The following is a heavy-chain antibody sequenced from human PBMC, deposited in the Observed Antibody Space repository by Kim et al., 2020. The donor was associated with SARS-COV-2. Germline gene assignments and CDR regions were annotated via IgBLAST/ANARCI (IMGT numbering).Heavy chain of an antibody. CDR2: IMPIFGRA. Sequence: SVKVSCKVHGGIFSSSGISWVRQAPGEGLEWMGGIMPIFGRADYAQKFQGTVTITADESTSTAYMELSSLKPEDTAVYYCARNGFWSGRGWLDPWGQGTLVIVSS. CDR1: GGIFSSSG. D-gene: IGHD3-3*01. J-gene: IGHJ5*02. CDR3: ARNGFWSGRGWLDP. V-gene: IGHV1-69*13.